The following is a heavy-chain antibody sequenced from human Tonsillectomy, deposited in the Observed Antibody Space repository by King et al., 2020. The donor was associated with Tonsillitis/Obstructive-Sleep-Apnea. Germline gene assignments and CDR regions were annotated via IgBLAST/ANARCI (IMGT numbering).Heavy chain of an antibody. D-gene: IGHD2-2*02. Sequence: VQLQQWGAGLLKPSETLSLTCAVYGGSFSGYYWSWIRQPPGKGLEWIGEINHNGSTNYNPSLKSRVTISVDTSKNQFSLKLSSVTAADTAVYYCAIVGAVVVPDAIRGRRYNWFDPWGQGPLVTVSS. CDR2: INHNGST. CDR1: GGSFSGYY. J-gene: IGHJ5*02. V-gene: IGHV4-34*01. CDR3: AIVGAVVVPDAIRGRRYNWFDP.